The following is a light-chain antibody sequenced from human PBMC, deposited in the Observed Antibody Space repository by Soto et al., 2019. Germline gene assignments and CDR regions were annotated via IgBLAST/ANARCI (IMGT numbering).Light chain of an antibody. CDR3: QQYDRSPIT. J-gene: IGKJ5*01. CDR2: TAS. V-gene: IGKV3-20*01. Sequence: EIVLTHSPVTLSLSPGYRATLSFRSSQSVNSNHIAWYQQKRGQAPRLLIYTASNRATGIPDRFSGSGSGTDFTLTITRLEPEDFAVYFCQQYDRSPITFGQGTRLEI. CDR1: QSVNSNH.